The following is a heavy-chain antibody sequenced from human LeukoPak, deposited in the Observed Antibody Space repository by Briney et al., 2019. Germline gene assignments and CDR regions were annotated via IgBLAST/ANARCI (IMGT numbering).Heavy chain of an antibody. Sequence: PGGSLRLSCEASGFTFDDYGMHWVRQAPGKGLEWVSTISWNSASVGYVDSVKGQFTISRDNAKKTLYLQMNSLRPEDTALYYCAKDYGYSSSWYDYWGQGTLVTVSS. D-gene: IGHD6-13*01. V-gene: IGHV3-9*01. J-gene: IGHJ4*02. CDR1: GFTFDDYG. CDR2: ISWNSASV. CDR3: AKDYGYSSSWYDY.